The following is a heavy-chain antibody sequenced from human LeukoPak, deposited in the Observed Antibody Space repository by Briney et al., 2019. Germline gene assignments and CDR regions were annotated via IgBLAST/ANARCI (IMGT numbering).Heavy chain of an antibody. CDR2: IYWNNDK. Sequence: SGPTPVKPTQTLTLTCTFSGFSLTTSGVGVGWIRQPPGKALEWLGFIYWNNDKNYNPSLKNRLTLTKDTSKNQVVATLTNMDPVDTATYYCAHVVAGLRVFDYWGQGTLVTVSS. V-gene: IGHV2-5*01. CDR3: AHVVAGLRVFDY. CDR1: GFSLTTSGVG. D-gene: IGHD6-19*01. J-gene: IGHJ4*02.